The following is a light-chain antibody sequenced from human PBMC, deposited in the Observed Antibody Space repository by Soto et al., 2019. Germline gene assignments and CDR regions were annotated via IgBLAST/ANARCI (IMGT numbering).Light chain of an antibody. Sequence: DIQMTQSPSTLSASVGDRVTITCRASQSISSWLAWYQQKPGKAPKLLIYDASSLESGVPSRFSGSGSGTVFTLTISILQPDDFAIYYCQHWTFGQGTKVEIK. CDR3: QHWT. V-gene: IGKV1-5*01. CDR2: DAS. J-gene: IGKJ1*01. CDR1: QSISSW.